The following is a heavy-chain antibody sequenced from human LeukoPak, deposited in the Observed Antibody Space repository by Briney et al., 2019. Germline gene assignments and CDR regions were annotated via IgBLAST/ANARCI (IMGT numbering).Heavy chain of an antibody. Sequence: GGSLRLSCAASGFTFSSYTMGWVRQTPGKELEWVSSISSSGDNTYYADSVKGRFTVSRDNSRNTLYLQMNSLRAEDTAVYHCAKSFYYESRSRAFDIWGQGTMATVSS. D-gene: IGHD3-22*01. CDR2: ISSSGDNT. CDR1: GFTFSSYT. V-gene: IGHV3-23*01. J-gene: IGHJ3*02. CDR3: AKSFYYESRSRAFDI.